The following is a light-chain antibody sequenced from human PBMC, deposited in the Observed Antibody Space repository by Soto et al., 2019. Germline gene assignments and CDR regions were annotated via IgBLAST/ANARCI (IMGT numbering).Light chain of an antibody. J-gene: IGKJ5*01. CDR3: QQRSSAIT. V-gene: IGKV3-11*01. Sequence: EIVLTQSPATLSLSPGERATLSCRASQSVSSHLAWFQQRPGQAPRLLIYDASNRATGIPARFSGRGSGTDLTLTLSSLEPEDFAVYYCQQRSSAITFGQGTRLEIK. CDR2: DAS. CDR1: QSVSSH.